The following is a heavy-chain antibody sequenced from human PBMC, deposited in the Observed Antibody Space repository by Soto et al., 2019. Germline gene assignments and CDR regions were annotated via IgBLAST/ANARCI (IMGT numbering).Heavy chain of an antibody. V-gene: IGHV4-59*08. CDR1: GGSISSHY. J-gene: IGHJ4*02. CDR3: ARRYGGTFDY. CDR2: IYYSGST. Sequence: PSETLSLTWTVSGGSISSHYWSWIRQPPGKGLEWIGYIYYSGSTNYNPSLKSRVTISVDTSKNQFSLKLSSVTAADTAVYYCARRYGGTFDYWGQGTLVTVSS. D-gene: IGHD2-15*01.